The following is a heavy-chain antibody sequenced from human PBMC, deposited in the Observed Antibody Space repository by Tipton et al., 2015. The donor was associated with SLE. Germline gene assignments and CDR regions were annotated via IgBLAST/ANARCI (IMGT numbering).Heavy chain of an antibody. J-gene: IGHJ4*02. Sequence: TLSLTCTVSGDSISNYYWSWIRQPPEKGLEWIGYISYSGSTNYNPSLKGRVAISIDTSKNQFSLKVNSVTAADTAVYYCARGRVVPAGNFDYWGQGTLVTVSS. D-gene: IGHD2-2*01. CDR2: ISYSGST. CDR1: GDSISNYY. V-gene: IGHV4-59*01. CDR3: ARGRVVPAGNFDY.